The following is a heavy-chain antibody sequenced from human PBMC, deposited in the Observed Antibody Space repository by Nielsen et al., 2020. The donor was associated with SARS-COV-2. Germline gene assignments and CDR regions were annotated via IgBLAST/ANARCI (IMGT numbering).Heavy chain of an antibody. CDR3: ARDSVLLWFGELFTLPFDY. Sequence: GGSLRLSCAASGFTFSSYEMNWVRQAPGKGLEWVSYISSSGSTIYYADSVKGRFTISRDNAKNSLYLQMNSLRAENTAVYYCARDSVLLWFGELFTLPFDYWGQGTLVTVSS. J-gene: IGHJ4*02. CDR1: GFTFSSYE. D-gene: IGHD3-10*01. CDR2: ISSSGSTI. V-gene: IGHV3-48*03.